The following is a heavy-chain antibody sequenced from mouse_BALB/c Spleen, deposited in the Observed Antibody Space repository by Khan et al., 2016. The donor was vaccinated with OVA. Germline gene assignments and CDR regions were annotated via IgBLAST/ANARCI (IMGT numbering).Heavy chain of an antibody. CDR1: GYTFTTYW. Sequence: QVQLKESGAELARPGASVKLSCKASGYTFTTYWMQWVKQRPGQGLEWIGAIYPGIGDTRYTQKFKGKATLTADKSSTTAYVQLSSLASEDSAVYYCARTGGTYDGYFGYFDVWGAGTTVTVSS. V-gene: IGHV1-87*01. CDR3: ARTGGTYDGYFGYFDV. J-gene: IGHJ1*01. D-gene: IGHD2-3*01. CDR2: IYPGIGDT.